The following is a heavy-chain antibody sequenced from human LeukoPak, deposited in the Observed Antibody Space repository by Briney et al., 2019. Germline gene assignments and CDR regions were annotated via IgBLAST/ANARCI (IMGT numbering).Heavy chain of an antibody. CDR2: IDYTGST. D-gene: IGHD6-25*01. J-gene: IGHJ5*02. CDR3: ARVAGYLPTRWFDP. V-gene: IGHV4-34*01. CDR1: GGSFSGFY. Sequence: SETLSLTCAVYGGSFSGFYWSWIRHVPGKGLEWIGEIDYTGSTSYNPSLKSRVTISVDTSQNQFFLLLTSVTAADTAVYYCARVAGYLPTRWFDPWGQGTHVTVSS.